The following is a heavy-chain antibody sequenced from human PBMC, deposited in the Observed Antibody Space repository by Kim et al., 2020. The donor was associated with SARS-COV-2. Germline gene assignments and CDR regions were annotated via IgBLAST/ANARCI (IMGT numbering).Heavy chain of an antibody. Sequence: ASVKVSCKASGYSFTSYGVHWVRQAPGQRLEWMGWINAGNGDTKYSQKFQGRVTITRDTSASPAYMELSSLRPEDTAVYYCATDKTALAYCGGDCKTPLDYCDPGALIPVSA. V-gene: IGHV1-3*01. J-gene: IGHJ4*02. CDR3: ATDKTALAYCGGDCKTPLDY. CDR2: INAGNGDT. D-gene: IGHD2-21*01. CDR1: GYSFTSYG.